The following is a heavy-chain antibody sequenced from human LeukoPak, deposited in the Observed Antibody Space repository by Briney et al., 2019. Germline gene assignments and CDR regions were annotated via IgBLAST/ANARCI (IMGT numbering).Heavy chain of an antibody. Sequence: MAGGALLLACAASVFTFSDAWMSWVRQVPGKVLELVGRFKSNTDGGTTDYAAPVKGRFTISRDDSKNTLYVQMHSLKTEDTAMYYCTTEMHWGQGTLVTVSS. CDR1: VFTFSDAW. V-gene: IGHV3-15*01. J-gene: IGHJ4*02. CDR3: TTEMH. CDR2: FKSNTDGGTT.